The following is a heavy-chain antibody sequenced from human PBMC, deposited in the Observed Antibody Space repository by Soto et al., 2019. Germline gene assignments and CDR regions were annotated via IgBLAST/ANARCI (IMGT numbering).Heavy chain of an antibody. J-gene: IGHJ3*02. D-gene: IGHD3-16*01. V-gene: IGHV1-69*01. Sequence: QVQLVQSGAEVKKPGSSVKVSCKASGGTFSSYAISWVRQAPGQGLEWMGGIIPIFGTANYAQRFQGRVTITADESTSTAYMELSSLRSEDTAVYYCARGGRRDYGETDAFDIWGQGTMVTVSS. CDR1: GGTFSSYA. CDR2: IIPIFGTA. CDR3: ARGGRRDYGETDAFDI.